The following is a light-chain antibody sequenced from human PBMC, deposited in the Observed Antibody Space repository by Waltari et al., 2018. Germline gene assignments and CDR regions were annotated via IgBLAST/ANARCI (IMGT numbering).Light chain of an antibody. J-gene: IGKJ2*01. CDR3: QQYNMYSYT. Sequence: DIQMTQSPSTLSASVGDRVTITCRASQTISNWLAWYQQKPGKAHKLLIHEASSLEDGVPSRFSGSRSGTEFTLTISSLHPDDSATYYCQQYNMYSYTFGQGTRLEIK. CDR1: QTISNW. CDR2: EAS. V-gene: IGKV1-5*03.